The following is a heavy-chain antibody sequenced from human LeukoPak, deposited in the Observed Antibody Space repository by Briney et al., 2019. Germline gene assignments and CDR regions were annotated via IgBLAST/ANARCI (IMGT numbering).Heavy chain of an antibody. Sequence: GGSLRLSCAASGSTFSSYAMSWVRQAPGKGLEWVSAISGSGGSTYYADSVKGRFTISRDNSKNTLYLQMNSLRAEDTAVYYCARELGYCSSTSCSDAFDIWGQGTMVTVSS. J-gene: IGHJ3*02. CDR1: GSTFSSYA. D-gene: IGHD2-2*01. CDR3: ARELGYCSSTSCSDAFDI. CDR2: ISGSGGST. V-gene: IGHV3-23*01.